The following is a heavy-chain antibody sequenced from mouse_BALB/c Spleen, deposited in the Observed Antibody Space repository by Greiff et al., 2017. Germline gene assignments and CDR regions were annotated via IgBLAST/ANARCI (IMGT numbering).Heavy chain of an antibody. CDR1: GYTFTSYW. V-gene: IGHV1-69*02. CDR2: IYPSDSYT. Sequence: QVQLKQSGAELVRPGASVKLSCKASGYTFTSYWINWVKQRPGQGLEWIGNIYPSDSYTNYNQKFKDKATLTVDKSSSTAYMQLSSPTSEDSAVYYCTRGTDYWGQGTSVTVSS. CDR3: TRGTDY. D-gene: IGHD3-3*01. J-gene: IGHJ4*01.